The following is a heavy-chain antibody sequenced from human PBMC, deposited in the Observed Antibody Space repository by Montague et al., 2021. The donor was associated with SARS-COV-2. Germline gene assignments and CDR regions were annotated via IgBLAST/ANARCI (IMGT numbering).Heavy chain of an antibody. CDR1: GDSITNTRYL. CDR2: IYHNGKT. V-gene: IGHV4-39*01. D-gene: IGHD1-7*01. CDR3: AVELNYFFGY. J-gene: IGHJ4*02. Sequence: SQTLSLTCTVSGDSITNTRYLWGWIRQPPGKALEWIGSIYHNGKTYYNPSLERRALLSIDTSKNQFSLRLSSVIASDTAVYYCAVELNYFFGYWGQGFLVSVSS.